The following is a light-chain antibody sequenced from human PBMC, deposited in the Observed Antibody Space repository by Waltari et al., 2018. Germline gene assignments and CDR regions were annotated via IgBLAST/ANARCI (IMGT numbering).Light chain of an antibody. V-gene: IGLV5-45*03. J-gene: IGLJ3*02. CDR2: YRSDSDK. CDR1: SGIAVGTYR. Sequence: QAVLTQPSSLSASPGASASLTCTLRSGIAVGTYRIYLDQQKPGSPPHYLLRYRSDSDKQQGSGVPSRFSGSKDASANAGILLISGLQSDDEADYYCMIWDSSAWVFGGGTKLTVL. CDR3: MIWDSSAWV.